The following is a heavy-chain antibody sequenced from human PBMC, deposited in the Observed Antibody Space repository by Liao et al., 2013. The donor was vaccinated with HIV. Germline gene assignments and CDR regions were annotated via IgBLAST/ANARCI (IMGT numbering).Heavy chain of an antibody. CDR1: GGSFSGYY. J-gene: IGHJ4*02. V-gene: IGHV4-34*01. Sequence: QVRLQESGPGLVKPSETLSLTCAVYGGSFSGYYWSWIRQPPREGGVEWIGEINHRGSTNYNPSLKSRVTISVDTSKNQFSLQLSSVTAADTALYYCARGQGYFDYWGQGTLVTVSS. CDR3: ARGQGYFDY. CDR2: INHRGST.